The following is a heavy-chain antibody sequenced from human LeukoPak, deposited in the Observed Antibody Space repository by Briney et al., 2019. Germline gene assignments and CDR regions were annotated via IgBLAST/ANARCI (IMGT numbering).Heavy chain of an antibody. J-gene: IGHJ4*02. CDR2: INGGGSST. D-gene: IGHD1-1*01. V-gene: IGHV3-74*01. Sequence: GGSLRLFCAASGFTLSSYWMHWVGQGPGKGLVWVSRINGGGSSTSYADSVKGRFTISRDNARDTLYLQMNTLRAEDTGVYYCARDGTRWTFDFCGQGTLVTVSS. CDR1: GFTLSSYW. CDR3: ARDGTRWTFDF.